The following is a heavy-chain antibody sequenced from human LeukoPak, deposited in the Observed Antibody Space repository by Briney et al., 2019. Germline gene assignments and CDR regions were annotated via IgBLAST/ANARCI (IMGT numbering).Heavy chain of an antibody. D-gene: IGHD2-2*01. CDR2: ISGLGVTT. J-gene: IGHJ4*02. Sequence: PGGSLRLSCAASGFPFSRYAMSWVRQAPGKGLEWVSGISGLGVTTDYADSVKGRFTISRDTSKDTLYLQMNSLRAEDTAVYYCAKGLLCSSSSVFDYWGQGTLVTVSS. CDR1: GFPFSRYA. V-gene: IGHV3-23*01. CDR3: AKGLLCSSSSVFDY.